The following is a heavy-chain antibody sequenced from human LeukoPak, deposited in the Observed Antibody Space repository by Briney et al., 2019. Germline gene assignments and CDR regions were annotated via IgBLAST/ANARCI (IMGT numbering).Heavy chain of an antibody. D-gene: IGHD2-8*01. CDR3: ARATYGANGVVES. CDR1: GFIFSIYG. CDR2: IWYDGSNT. Sequence: PGRSLRLSCAASGFIFSIYGMHWVRQAPGKGLEWVAVIWYDGSNTYYGDSVKDRFTISRDNSKNTLYLEMNSLRAEDTAVYFCARATYGANGVVESWGQGTLVTVSS. V-gene: IGHV3-33*01. J-gene: IGHJ4*02.